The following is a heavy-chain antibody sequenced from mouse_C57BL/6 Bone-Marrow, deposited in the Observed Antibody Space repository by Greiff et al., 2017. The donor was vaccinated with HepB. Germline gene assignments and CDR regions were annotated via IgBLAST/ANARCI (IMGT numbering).Heavy chain of an antibody. J-gene: IGHJ3*01. CDR3: TRDSNVDYGGAWLAY. CDR2: ISSGGDYI. D-gene: IGHD2-4*01. V-gene: IGHV5-9-1*02. Sequence: EVKLLESGDGLVKPGASLKLSCAASGFTFSSYAMSWVRQTPEKRLEWVAYISSGGDYIYYADTLKGRLTISRDNDRNTLYLQLSSLKSEDTAMYYCTRDSNVDYGGAWLAYRGQGTLVTVSA. CDR1: GFTFSSYA.